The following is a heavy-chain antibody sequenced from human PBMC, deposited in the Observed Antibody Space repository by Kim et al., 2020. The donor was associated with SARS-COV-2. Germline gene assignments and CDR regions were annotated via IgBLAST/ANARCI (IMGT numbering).Heavy chain of an antibody. CDR3: AKAYSSSPPYYFDY. Sequence: ADSGKGRLTISRDNSKNTLYLQMNSLRAEDTAVYYCAKAYSSSPPYYFDYWGQGTLVTVSS. J-gene: IGHJ4*02. D-gene: IGHD6-6*01. V-gene: IGHV3-23*01.